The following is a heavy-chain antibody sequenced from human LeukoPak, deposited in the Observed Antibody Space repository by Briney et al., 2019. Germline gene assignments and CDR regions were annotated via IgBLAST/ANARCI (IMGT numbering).Heavy chain of an antibody. CDR1: GFTFRSFA. CDR2: ISGSGGST. Sequence: PGGSLRLSCAASGFTFRSFAMSWVRQAPGKGLEWVSDISGSGGSTYYADSVKGRFTISRDNSKNTLYLQMNSLRAEDTAVYYCAKDFGNKPSKFEAMVAATRNPIDYWGQGTLVTVSS. CDR3: AKDFGNKPSKFEAMVAATRNPIDY. J-gene: IGHJ4*02. D-gene: IGHD2-15*01. V-gene: IGHV3-23*01.